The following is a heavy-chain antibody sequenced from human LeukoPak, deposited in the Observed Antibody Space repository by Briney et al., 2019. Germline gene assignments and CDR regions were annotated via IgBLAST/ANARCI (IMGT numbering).Heavy chain of an antibody. V-gene: IGHV3-33*06. CDR2: IWYDGSDE. CDR1: GFTFSNYA. CDR3: AKVLSPNSFLPDS. D-gene: IGHD2/OR15-2a*01. J-gene: IGHJ4*02. Sequence: PGGSLRLSCAASGFTFSNYAMHWVRQAPGTGLEWVAVIWYDGSDEFYADSVKGRFTISRDNSKNTLYLQMNSLRAEDTAIYHCAKVLSPNSFLPDSWGQGSLVTVSS.